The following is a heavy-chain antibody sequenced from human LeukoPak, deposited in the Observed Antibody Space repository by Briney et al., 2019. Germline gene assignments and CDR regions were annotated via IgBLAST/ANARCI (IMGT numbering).Heavy chain of an antibody. V-gene: IGHV3-30*04. CDR1: GFTFSSYA. D-gene: IGHD3-3*01. CDR3: ARGGAQSPPYYDFWSGHFDY. CDR2: ISYDGSNK. J-gene: IGHJ4*02. Sequence: GRSQRLSCAASGFTFSSYAMHWVRQAPGKGLEWVAVISYDGSNKYYADSVKGRFTISRDNSKNTLYLQMNSLRAEDTAVYYCARGGAQSPPYYDFWSGHFDYWGQGTLVTVSS.